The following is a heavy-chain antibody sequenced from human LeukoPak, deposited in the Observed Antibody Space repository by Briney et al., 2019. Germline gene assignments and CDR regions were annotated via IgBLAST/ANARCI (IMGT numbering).Heavy chain of an antibody. CDR2: ISAYNGNT. CDR3: ARGDYDILTGYWSY. Sequence: ASVKVSCKAPGYTFTRFGISWLRQAPGQGLEWMGWISAYNGNTNYAQKLQGRVTMTTDTSTSTTYMELRSLRSDDTAVYYCARGDYDILTGYWSYWGQGTLVTVSS. J-gene: IGHJ4*02. CDR1: GYTFTRFG. V-gene: IGHV1-18*01. D-gene: IGHD3-9*01.